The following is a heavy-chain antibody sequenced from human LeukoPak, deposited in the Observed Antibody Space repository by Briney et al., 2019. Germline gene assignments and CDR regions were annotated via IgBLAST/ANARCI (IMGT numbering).Heavy chain of an antibody. CDR3: TTSYSSGWSKGYFDY. J-gene: IGHJ4*02. CDR2: IRSTANGYAT. Sequence: GGSLRLSCAASGFTFSGSALHWVRQASGKGLEWVGRIRSTANGYATAYAASVKGRFTISRDDSSSLAYLQMSSLKTEDTAIYYCTTSYSSGWSKGYFDYWGQGTLVTVSS. D-gene: IGHD6-19*01. V-gene: IGHV3-73*01. CDR1: GFTFSGSA.